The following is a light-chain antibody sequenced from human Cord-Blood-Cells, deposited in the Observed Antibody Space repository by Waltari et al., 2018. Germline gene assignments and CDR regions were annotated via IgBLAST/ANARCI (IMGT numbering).Light chain of an antibody. V-gene: IGKV3-11*01. Sequence: EIVLTQSPATPSLSPGERATLSCRASQRVSSYLAWYQQKPGQAPRLLIYDASNRATGIPARFSGSGSGTDFTLTISSLEPEDFAVYYCQQRETFGQGTKLEIK. CDR2: DAS. J-gene: IGKJ2*01. CDR3: QQRET. CDR1: QRVSSY.